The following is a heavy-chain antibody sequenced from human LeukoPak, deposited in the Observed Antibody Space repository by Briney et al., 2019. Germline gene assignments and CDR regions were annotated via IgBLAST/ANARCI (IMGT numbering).Heavy chain of an antibody. D-gene: IGHD6-19*01. J-gene: IGHJ4*02. V-gene: IGHV3-7*03. CDR1: GFTFSSYN. CDR2: IKQDGSEK. CDR3: ARDRDWYSFDS. Sequence: PGGSLRLSCAASGFTFSSYNMNWVRQAPGKGLEWVANIKQDGSEKYYVDSVKGRFTISRDNAKNSLYLQMNSLRAEDTAVYYCARDRDWYSFDSWGQGTLVTVSS.